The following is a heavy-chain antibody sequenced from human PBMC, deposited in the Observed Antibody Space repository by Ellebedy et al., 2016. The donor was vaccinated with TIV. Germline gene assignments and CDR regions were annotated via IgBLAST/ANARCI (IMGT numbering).Heavy chain of an antibody. CDR2: ISGSGGNI. V-gene: IGHV3-48*03. Sequence: GGSLRLSCAGSGFSFINYELNWVRQARGKGLEWIAYISGSGGNIKYADSVKGRFTISRDNSKNSLYLQMNSLRAEDTAVYYCARDSTVVNGYYYYGMDVWGQGTTVTVSS. CDR1: GFSFINYE. J-gene: IGHJ6*02. CDR3: ARDSTVVNGYYYYGMDV. D-gene: IGHD4-23*01.